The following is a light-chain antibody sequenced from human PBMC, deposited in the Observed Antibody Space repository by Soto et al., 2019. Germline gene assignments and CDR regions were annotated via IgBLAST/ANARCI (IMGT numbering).Light chain of an antibody. CDR1: HGLASN. V-gene: IGKV3D-15*02. CDR2: VAS. Sequence: ETVMTQSPATLSVSPGERATLSCRASHGLASNLAWYQQKPGQAPRLLIYVASTRATGIPARFSGSGSGTEFTLTISSLQSEYFTVYYCQQFGLSPTFGGGTKVEIK. CDR3: QQFGLSPT. J-gene: IGKJ4*01.